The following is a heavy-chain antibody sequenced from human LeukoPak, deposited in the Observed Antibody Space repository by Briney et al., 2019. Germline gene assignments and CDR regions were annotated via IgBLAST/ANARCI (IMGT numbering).Heavy chain of an antibody. D-gene: IGHD3-3*01. CDR2: IYFDGST. J-gene: IGHJ4*02. CDR1: GGSLTSGTYH. V-gene: IGHV4-39*07. Sequence: SETLSLTCSVSGGSLTSGTYHWGWIRQPPGKGLEWIGSIYFDGSTHDNPSLKSRVTMSIDTSKNQFSLRLISVTAADTAVYYCATSRKDWIGFFDIWSQGTLVTVSS. CDR3: ATSRKDWIGFFDI.